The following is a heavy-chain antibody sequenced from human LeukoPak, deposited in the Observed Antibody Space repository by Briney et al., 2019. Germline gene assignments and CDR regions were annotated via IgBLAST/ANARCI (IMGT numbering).Heavy chain of an antibody. Sequence: GGSLRLSCAASGFTFSSYSMNWVRQAPGKGLEWVSYISSSSSTMYYADSVKGRFTISRDNAKNSLYLQMNSLRDEDTAVYFCARGERVGATRYYYYAMDVWGQGTTVTVSS. J-gene: IGHJ6*02. CDR2: ISSSSSTM. D-gene: IGHD1-26*01. CDR1: GFTFSSYS. V-gene: IGHV3-48*02. CDR3: ARGERVGATRYYYYAMDV.